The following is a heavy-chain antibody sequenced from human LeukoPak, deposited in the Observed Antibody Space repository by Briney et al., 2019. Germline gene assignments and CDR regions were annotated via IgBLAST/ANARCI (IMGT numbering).Heavy chain of an antibody. D-gene: IGHD2-2*01. CDR2: VIPMFVST. J-gene: IGHJ4*02. Sequence: SVKVSCKASGDTFRRYAINWVRQAPGQGLKWMGGVIPMFVSTNYAQKFQGRVTMTADESTSTAYMELRSLMSDDTAVYYCARGDPAPFDSWGQGTLVTVSS. V-gene: IGHV1-69*13. CDR3: ARGDPAPFDS. CDR1: GDTFRRYA.